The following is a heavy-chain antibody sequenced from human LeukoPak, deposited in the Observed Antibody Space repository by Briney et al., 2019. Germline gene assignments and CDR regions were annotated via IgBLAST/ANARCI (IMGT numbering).Heavy chain of an antibody. Sequence: GESLKISCKGSGYSFTSYWIGWVRQMPGKGLEWMGIIYPGDSDTRYSPSFQGQVTTSADKSISTAYLQWGSLKASDTAMYYCARYYYDSSGPHYYFDYWGQGTLVTVSS. J-gene: IGHJ4*02. CDR3: ARYYYDSSGPHYYFDY. CDR1: GYSFTSYW. D-gene: IGHD3-22*01. CDR2: IYPGDSDT. V-gene: IGHV5-51*01.